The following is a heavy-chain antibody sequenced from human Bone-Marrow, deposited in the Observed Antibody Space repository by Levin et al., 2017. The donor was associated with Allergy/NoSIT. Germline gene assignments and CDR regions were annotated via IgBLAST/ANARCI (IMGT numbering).Heavy chain of an antibody. CDR2: INHSGST. CDR3: ARVTYYDILALWGGNYDYYMDG. V-gene: IGHV4-34*01. CDR1: GGSFSGYY. Sequence: PSETLSLTCAVYGGSFSGYYWSWIRQPPGKGLEWIGEINHSGSTNYNPSLKSRVTISVDTSKNQFSLKLSSVTAADTAVYYCARVTYYDILALWGGNYDYYMDGWGKGTTVTVSS. D-gene: IGHD3-9*01. J-gene: IGHJ6*03.